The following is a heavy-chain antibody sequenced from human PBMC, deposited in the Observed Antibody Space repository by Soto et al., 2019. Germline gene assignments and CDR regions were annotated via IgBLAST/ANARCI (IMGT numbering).Heavy chain of an antibody. V-gene: IGHV3-23*01. CDR3: ARDPSEGRVGNWFES. J-gene: IGHJ5*01. Sequence: EMQLLESGGGLGQPGGSLRLSCVASPITVYNFAAMSWVRQTPERGLEWVSTISGRGDHRYYADSVKGRFTISRDNSKNILYLEMYALRTEDTAVYYCARDPSEGRVGNWFESWGQGTLVTVSS. CDR1: PITVYNFAA. D-gene: IGHD2-2*01. CDR2: ISGRGDHR.